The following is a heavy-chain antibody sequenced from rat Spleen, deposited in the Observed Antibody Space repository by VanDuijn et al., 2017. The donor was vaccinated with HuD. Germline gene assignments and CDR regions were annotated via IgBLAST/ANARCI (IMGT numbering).Heavy chain of an antibody. D-gene: IGHD4-3*01. J-gene: IGHJ4*01. CDR3: ARHGRGGTTYYYVMDV. CDR1: GFSLTSYH. Sequence: QVQLKESGPGLVQPSQTLSLTCTVAGFSLTSYHVHWVRQPPGKGLEWMGSIWNTGGTRYNSALKSRLSISKDTSKSQVFLKMSSLQTEDTATYYCARHGRGGTTYYYVMDVWGQGASVTVSS. CDR2: IWNTGGT. V-gene: IGHV2-41*01.